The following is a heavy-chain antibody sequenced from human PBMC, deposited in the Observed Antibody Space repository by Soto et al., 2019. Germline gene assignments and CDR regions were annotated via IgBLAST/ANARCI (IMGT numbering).Heavy chain of an antibody. V-gene: IGHV4-59*01. CDR2: IYYSGST. D-gene: IGHD2-2*01. CDR3: ARGPYCSSTSCYPDY. Sequence: QVQLQESGPGLVKPSETLSLTCTVSGGSISSYYWSWIRQSPGKGLEWIGYIYYSGSTNYNPSLKSRVTISVDTSKNQFSLKLSSVTAADTAVYYCARGPYCSSTSCYPDYWGQGTLVTVSS. CDR1: GGSISSYY. J-gene: IGHJ4*02.